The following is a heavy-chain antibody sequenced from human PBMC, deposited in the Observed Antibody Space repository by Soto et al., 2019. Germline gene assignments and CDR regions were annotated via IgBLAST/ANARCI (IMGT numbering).Heavy chain of an antibody. CDR3: AKEGALYCSAGSCGFDY. CDR1: GFIFSTYG. Sequence: GGSLRLSCAASGFIFSTYGMHWVRQAPGKGLEWVAIISYDGSNKYYADSVKGRFTISRDNSKNTLYLQMNSLRPEDTAVYNCAKEGALYCSAGSCGFDYWGQGTLVTVSS. D-gene: IGHD2-15*01. J-gene: IGHJ4*02. CDR2: ISYDGSNK. V-gene: IGHV3-30*18.